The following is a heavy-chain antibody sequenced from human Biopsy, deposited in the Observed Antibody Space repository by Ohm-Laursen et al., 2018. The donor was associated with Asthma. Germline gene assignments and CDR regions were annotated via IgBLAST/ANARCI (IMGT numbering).Heavy chain of an antibody. CDR2: ISFDGSNK. CDR3: AKDVFPGWELRRGPDY. D-gene: IGHD1-26*01. J-gene: IGHJ4*02. Sequence: SSLSLSCAASGFTFSNYGMHWVRQAPGKGLDWEAVISFDGSNKNYTDSVKGRFTISRDNSRNTLHLQMNSLRAEDTAVYYCAKDVFPGWELRRGPDYWGQGTLVTVSS. CDR1: GFTFSNYG. V-gene: IGHV3-30*18.